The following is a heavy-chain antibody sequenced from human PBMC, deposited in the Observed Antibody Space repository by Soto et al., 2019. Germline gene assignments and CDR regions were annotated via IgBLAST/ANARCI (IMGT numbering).Heavy chain of an antibody. V-gene: IGHV4-39*01. CDR2: LCYSGN. Sequence: NHSETLALGCTVSGASVSSSPYCGAWIRQPPGKGLEWVGSLCYSGNYYSPSLKSRVTISVDTSKNQLSLNLTSVTAADTAIYYCSRRAPEGFDPWGQGTLVTVSS. CDR1: GASVSSSPYC. J-gene: IGHJ5*02. CDR3: SRRAPEGFDP.